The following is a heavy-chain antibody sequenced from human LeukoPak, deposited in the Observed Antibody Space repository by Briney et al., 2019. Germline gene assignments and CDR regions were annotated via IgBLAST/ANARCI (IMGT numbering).Heavy chain of an antibody. CDR1: AYTSTSYV. V-gene: IGHV1-18*04. Sequence: ASVKVSCKASAYTSTSYVISWVRHAPGQGLEWIGWIRAYNANTNYAQKLQGRVTMTTDTSTSTAYMELRSLRSDDTAVYYCARDFSMVREGFDYWGQGTLVTVSS. CDR2: IRAYNANT. J-gene: IGHJ4*02. D-gene: IGHD3-10*01. CDR3: ARDFSMVREGFDY.